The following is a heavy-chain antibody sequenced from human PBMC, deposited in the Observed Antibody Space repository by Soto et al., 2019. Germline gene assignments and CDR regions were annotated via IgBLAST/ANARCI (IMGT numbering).Heavy chain of an antibody. CDR2: ITYDGSFQ. D-gene: IGHD1-7*01. V-gene: IGHV3-30*18. CDR1: GFNFDKYV. J-gene: IGHJ4*02. CDR3: AKDRVGGTFYTPLAF. Sequence: PGGSLRHFCQASGFNFDKYVMHWVRQAPGKGLEWVAVITYDGSFQYYADSVNGRFTISRDNSKNTLSLHLNTLKPEDTAVYHCAKDRVGGTFYTPLAFWGQGTLVTVSS.